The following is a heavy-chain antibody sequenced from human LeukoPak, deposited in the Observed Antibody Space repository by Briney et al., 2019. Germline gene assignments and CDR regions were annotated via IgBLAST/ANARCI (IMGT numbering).Heavy chain of an antibody. J-gene: IGHJ4*02. CDR1: GFTFDDYA. V-gene: IGHV3-23*01. CDR2: ISGSGGST. Sequence: AGGSLRLSCAASGFTFDDYAMSWVRQAPGKGLQWVSTISGSGGSTYYADSVKGRFTISRDNSKNTLYLQMNSLRAEDTAIYYCAKYGDYWGDYWGQGTLVTVSS. D-gene: IGHD4-17*01. CDR3: AKYGDYWGDY.